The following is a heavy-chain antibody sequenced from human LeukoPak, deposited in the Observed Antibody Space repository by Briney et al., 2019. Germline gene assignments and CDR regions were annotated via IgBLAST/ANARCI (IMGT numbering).Heavy chain of an antibody. CDR1: GYSISSGYY. J-gene: IGHJ4*02. CDR2: IYYSGST. Sequence: SETLSLTCTVSGYSISSGYYWGWIRQPPGKGLEWIGSIYYSGSTYYNPSLKSRVTISVDTSKNQFSLKLSSVTAADTAVYYCALHGLSRDYWGQGTLVTVSS. D-gene: IGHD3-16*02. V-gene: IGHV4-38-2*02. CDR3: ALHGLSRDY.